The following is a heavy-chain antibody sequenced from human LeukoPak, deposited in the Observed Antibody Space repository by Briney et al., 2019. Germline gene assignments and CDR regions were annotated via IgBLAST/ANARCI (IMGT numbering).Heavy chain of an antibody. CDR2: INHSRGT. V-gene: IGHV4-34*01. J-gene: IGHJ4*02. CDR1: GGSITAYY. Sequence: PSETLSLTCSVYGGSITAYYWSWIRQPPGKGLEWIGEINHSRGTKYNPSLESRVTILLDASKNEFSLNLNSVTAADTAVYYCASEDYYFDSWGQGTLVTVSS. CDR3: ASEDYYFDS.